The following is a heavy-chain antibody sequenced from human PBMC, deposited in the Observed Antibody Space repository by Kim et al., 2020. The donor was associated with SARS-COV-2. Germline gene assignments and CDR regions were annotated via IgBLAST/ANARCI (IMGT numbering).Heavy chain of an antibody. J-gene: IGHJ4*02. D-gene: IGHD3-3*02. Sequence: GGSLRLSCVASGFTFDDYAMHWVRQPPGKGLEWVSLISGDGGSTYYADSVKGRFTISRDNSDNTLYLQMNSLRTEETALYYCAKDGSISSGPFDYWGQGT. CDR3: AKDGSISSGPFDY. CDR2: ISGDGGST. CDR1: GFTFDDYA. V-gene: IGHV3-43*02.